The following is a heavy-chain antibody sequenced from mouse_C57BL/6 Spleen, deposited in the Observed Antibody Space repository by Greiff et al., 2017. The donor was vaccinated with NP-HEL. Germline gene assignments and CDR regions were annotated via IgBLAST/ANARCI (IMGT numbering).Heavy chain of an antibody. CDR3: VPRGGYYAMDY. CDR2: IDPSDSYT. J-gene: IGHJ4*01. CDR1: GYTFTSYW. V-gene: IGHV1-50*01. Sequence: VQLQQSGAELVKPGASVKLSCKASGYTFTSYWMQWVKQRPGQGLEWIGEIDPSDSYTNYNQKFKGKATLTVDTSSSTAYMQLSSLTSEDSAVYYCVPRGGYYAMDYWGQGTSVTVSS.